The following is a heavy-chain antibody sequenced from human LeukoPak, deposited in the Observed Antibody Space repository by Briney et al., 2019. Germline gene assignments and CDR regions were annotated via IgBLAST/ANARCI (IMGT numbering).Heavy chain of an antibody. V-gene: IGHV5-51*01. Sequence: GESLKISCKGSGYRFPSYWIAWVRQMPGKGLEWMGIIYPGDSDTRYSPSFQGQVTISADKSISTAYLQWSSLKASDTAMYYCARLVGLRNWFDPWAREPWSPSPQ. J-gene: IGHJ5*02. D-gene: IGHD2-15*01. CDR1: GYRFPSYW. CDR2: IYPGDSDT. CDR3: ARLVGLRNWFDP.